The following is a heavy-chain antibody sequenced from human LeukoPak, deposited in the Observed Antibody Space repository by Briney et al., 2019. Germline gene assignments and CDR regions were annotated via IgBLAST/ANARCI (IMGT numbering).Heavy chain of an antibody. CDR3: ARLHYDVLTGPFDY. V-gene: IGHV3-23*01. D-gene: IGHD3-9*01. CDR2: ITKSGDQT. CDR1: GITFSNSA. Sequence: GGSLRLSCVPSGITFSNSALSWVRQAPGKGLEWVSTITKSGDQTHYADSVKGRFTISRDNSKNTLYLQMNSLRAEDTAVYYCARLHYDVLTGPFDYWGQGTLVTVSS. J-gene: IGHJ4*02.